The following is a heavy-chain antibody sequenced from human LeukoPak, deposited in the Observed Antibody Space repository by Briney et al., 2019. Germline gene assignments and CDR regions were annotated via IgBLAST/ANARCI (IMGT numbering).Heavy chain of an antibody. CDR3: ARDARSHCGTDACYGPYFDY. V-gene: IGHV3-48*01. J-gene: IGHJ4*02. CDR1: VFIFSTSS. D-gene: IGHD2-2*01. CDR2: IRGSSTTI. Sequence: GGSLRLLCAASVFIFSTSSMSGVRQTRGKGLEWISYIRGSSTTIYYADSAEGRFTISRDNARHSLYLQMNDLRAEDTGAYFCARDARSHCGTDACYGPYFDYWGQGSLVNVSS.